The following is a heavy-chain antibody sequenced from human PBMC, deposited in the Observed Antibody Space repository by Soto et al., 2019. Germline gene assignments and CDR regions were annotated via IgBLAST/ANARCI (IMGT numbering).Heavy chain of an antibody. CDR1: GFTFSSYW. CDR3: ASDTGSYADY. Sequence: EVQLVESGGGLVQPGGSLRLSCAASGFTFSSYWMHWVRQAPGKGLVWVSRINSDGSSTDYADSVKGRFTISRDNAKNTLYLHMNSLSAVATAVSYSASDTGSYADYWGQGTLVTVSS. D-gene: IGHD1-26*01. V-gene: IGHV3-74*01. J-gene: IGHJ4*02. CDR2: INSDGSST.